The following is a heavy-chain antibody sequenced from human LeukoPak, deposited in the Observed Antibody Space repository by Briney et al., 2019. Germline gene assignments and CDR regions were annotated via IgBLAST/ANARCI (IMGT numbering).Heavy chain of an antibody. J-gene: IGHJ3*02. D-gene: IGHD3-10*01. CDR2: ISSNGGST. Sequence: GGSLRLSCAASGFTFSSYAMHWVRHAPGKALEYVSAISSNGGSTYYANSVKGRFTISRDNSKNTLYLQMGSLRAEDMAVYYCARSPGEVVNPEYAFDIWGQGTMVTVSS. CDR1: GFTFSSYA. V-gene: IGHV3-64*01. CDR3: ARSPGEVVNPEYAFDI.